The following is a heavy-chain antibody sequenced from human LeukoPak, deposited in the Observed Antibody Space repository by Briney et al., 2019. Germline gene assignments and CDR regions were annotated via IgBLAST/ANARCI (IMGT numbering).Heavy chain of an antibody. J-gene: IGHJ6*03. CDR3: AKGEAVTFYYYYYMDV. V-gene: IGHV3-30*02. Sequence: GGSLRLSCAASGFTLSSYGMHGVRQAPGKGLEWVAFIRYDGSNKYYADSVKGRFTISRDNSKNTLYLQMNSLRAEDTAVYYCAKGEAVTFYYYYYMDVWGKGTTVTISS. CDR2: IRYDGSNK. D-gene: IGHD4-17*01. CDR1: GFTLSSYG.